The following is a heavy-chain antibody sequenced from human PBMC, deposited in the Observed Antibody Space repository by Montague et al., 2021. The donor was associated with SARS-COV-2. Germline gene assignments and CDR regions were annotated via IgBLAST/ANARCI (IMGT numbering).Heavy chain of an antibody. J-gene: IGHJ5*02. CDR3: ARHLVYCSSTSCYEGRFDP. D-gene: IGHD2-2*01. CDR1: GSSISSSSYY. V-gene: IGHV4-39*01. Sequence: SETLSLTCTVSGSSISSSSYYWGWIRQPPGKGLEWIGSIYYSGSTYYNPSLKSRVTISVDTSKNQFSLKLSSVTAADTAVYYCARHLVYCSSTSCYEGRFDPWGQGTLVTVSS. CDR2: IYYSGST.